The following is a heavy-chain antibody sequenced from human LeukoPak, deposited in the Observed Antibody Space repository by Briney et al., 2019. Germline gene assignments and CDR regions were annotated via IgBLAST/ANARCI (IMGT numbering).Heavy chain of an antibody. D-gene: IGHD2-2*02. J-gene: IGHJ6*03. Sequence: GGSLRLSCAASGFTFSNAWMSWVRQAPGKGLEWVGRIKSKTDGGTTDYAAPVKGRFTISRDDSKNTLYLQMNSLKTEDTAVYYCTTDRGPAAIPYYYYYMDVWGKGTTVTVSS. V-gene: IGHV3-15*01. CDR2: IKSKTDGGTT. CDR3: TTDRGPAAIPYYYYYMDV. CDR1: GFTFSNAW.